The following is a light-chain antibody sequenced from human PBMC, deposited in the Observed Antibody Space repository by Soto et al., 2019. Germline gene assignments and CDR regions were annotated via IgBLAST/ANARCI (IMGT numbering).Light chain of an antibody. CDR1: QSVSNY. J-gene: IGKJ4*01. V-gene: IGKV3-11*01. CDR3: QHRANVVS. Sequence: EIVLTQSPATLSLSPGDRAALSCRASQSVSNYLAWYQQKPGQVPKLLIYDTFHRAPGTPARFSGSGFGTDFTLTISSLESEDFAVYYCQHRANVVSFGGGTKMEIK. CDR2: DTF.